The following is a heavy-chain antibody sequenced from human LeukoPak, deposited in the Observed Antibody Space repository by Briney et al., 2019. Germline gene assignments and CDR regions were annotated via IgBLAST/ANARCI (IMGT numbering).Heavy chain of an antibody. J-gene: IGHJ4*02. CDR1: DGSISTYY. CDR3: ARSQYSSTSFDY. Sequence: SETLSLTCTISDGSISTYYWSWIRQPPNKGLEWIGYIYYSGTTNYSPSLKSRVTMSVDTSKNQFSLNLRSVTTADTAVYFCARSQYSSTSFDYWGQGILVTVSS. V-gene: IGHV4-59*01. D-gene: IGHD2-2*01. CDR2: IYYSGTT.